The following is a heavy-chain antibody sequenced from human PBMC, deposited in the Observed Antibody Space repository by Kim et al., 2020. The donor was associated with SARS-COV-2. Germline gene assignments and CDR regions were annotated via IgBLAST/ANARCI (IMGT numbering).Heavy chain of an antibody. D-gene: IGHD1-1*01. CDR3: ARSEVGYNY. V-gene: IGHV3-7*01. J-gene: IGHJ4*02. Sequence: RESYCVNFVKGRFTIYRDNAKNSLYVQMNSLSVEDTAVYYCARSEVGYNYWGQGTLVSVSS. CDR2: RES.